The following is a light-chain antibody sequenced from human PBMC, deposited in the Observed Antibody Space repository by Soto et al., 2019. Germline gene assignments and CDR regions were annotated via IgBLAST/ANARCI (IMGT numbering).Light chain of an antibody. CDR3: SSSAGSNNLGV. J-gene: IGLJ1*01. CDR2: EVN. Sequence: QSALTQPPSASGSPGQSVTISCVGTSSDVGAYDYVSWYLQHPGEAPKLIIYEVNKRPSGVSDRFSGSKSGNTASLTVSGLQDEDEGEYYCSSSAGSNNLGVFGTGTKSPS. CDR1: SSDVGAYDY. V-gene: IGLV2-8*01.